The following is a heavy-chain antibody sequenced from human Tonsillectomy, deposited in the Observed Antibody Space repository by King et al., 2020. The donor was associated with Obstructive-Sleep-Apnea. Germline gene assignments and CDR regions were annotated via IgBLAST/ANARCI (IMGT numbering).Heavy chain of an antibody. CDR2: ISFDGSEK. Sequence: VQLVESGGGVVQPGGSLRLSCAASGFTFSSHAVLWVRQAPGKGLEWVAVISFDGSEKYYADSVRGRFSISRANSKNTLFLQMNSLTAEDTAVYYCARDRASWCHYGADVWGQGTTVTVSS. CDR1: GFTFSSHA. V-gene: IGHV3-30*14. D-gene: IGHD6-13*01. CDR3: ARDRASWCHYGADV. J-gene: IGHJ6*02.